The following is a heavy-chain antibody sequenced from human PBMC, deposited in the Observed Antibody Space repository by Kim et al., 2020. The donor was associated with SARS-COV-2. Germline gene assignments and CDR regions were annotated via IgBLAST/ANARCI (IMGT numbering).Heavy chain of an antibody. D-gene: IGHD6-19*01. CDR2: ISSCSSYI. Sequence: GGSLRLSCAASGFTFSSYSMNWVRQAPGKGLEWVSSISSCSSYIYYADSVKGRFTISRDNAKNSLYLQMNSLRAEDTAVYYCARDFSSGWYYFDYWGQGTLVTVSS. J-gene: IGHJ4*02. V-gene: IGHV3-21*01. CDR3: ARDFSSGWYYFDY. CDR1: GFTFSSYS.